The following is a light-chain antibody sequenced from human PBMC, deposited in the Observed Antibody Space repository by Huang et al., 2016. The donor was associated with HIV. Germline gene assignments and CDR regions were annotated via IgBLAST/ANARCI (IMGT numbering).Light chain of an antibody. V-gene: IGKV2-28*01. CDR2: LGS. CDR3: MQALQTPIT. CDR1: QSLLHANGYAY. Sequence: DIVMTQSPLSLPVTLGEPASISCISSQSLLHANGYAYLDWYLQRPGQSPQLLIYLGSHLASGVPDRFSGTRSGRYFTLKISAVEAEDVGIYYCMQALQTPITFGQGTRLEIK. J-gene: IGKJ5*01.